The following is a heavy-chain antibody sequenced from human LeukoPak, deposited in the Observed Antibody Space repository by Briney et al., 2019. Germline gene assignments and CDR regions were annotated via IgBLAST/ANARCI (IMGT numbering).Heavy chain of an antibody. D-gene: IGHD2/OR15-2a*01. Sequence: PGGSLRLSCVASGFTFSNYWMSWVRQAPGKGLEWVANIRRDGSEKYYVDSVRGRFTISRDNAKNSLFLQMNSLRAEDTAVYYCASQGTFGAAHNYFDLWGRGTLVTVSS. V-gene: IGHV3-7*05. CDR1: GFTFSNYW. CDR2: IRRDGSEK. CDR3: ASQGTFGAAHNYFDL. J-gene: IGHJ2*01.